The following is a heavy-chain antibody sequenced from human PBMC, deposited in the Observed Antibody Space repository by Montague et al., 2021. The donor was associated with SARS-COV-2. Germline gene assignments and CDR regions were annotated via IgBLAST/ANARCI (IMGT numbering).Heavy chain of an antibody. CDR3: ARFPTSYYYDSKAAPATPDAFDI. D-gene: IGHD3-22*01. J-gene: IGHJ3*02. CDR1: GGSISSSSYY. Sequence: SETLSLTCTVSGGSISSSSYYWGWIRQPPGKGLEWIGSIYYSGSTYYNPSLKCRVTISVDTSKNQFSLKLSSVTAADTAVYYCARFPTSYYYDSKAAPATPDAFDIWGQGTVVTVSS. CDR2: IYYSGST. V-gene: IGHV4-39*01.